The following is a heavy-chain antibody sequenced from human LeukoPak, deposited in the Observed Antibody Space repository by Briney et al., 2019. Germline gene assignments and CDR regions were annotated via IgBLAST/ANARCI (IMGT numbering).Heavy chain of an antibody. CDR2: INPSGGST. V-gene: IGHV1-46*01. CDR3: ARDMTGTTWHYFDY. D-gene: IGHD1-20*01. CDR1: GYTFTSYD. J-gene: IGHJ4*02. Sequence: ASVKVSCKASGYTFTSYDINWVRQAPGQGLEWMGIINPSGGSTSYAQKFQGRVTMTRDTSTSTVYMELSSLRSEDTAVYYCARDMTGTTWHYFDYWGQGTLVTVSS.